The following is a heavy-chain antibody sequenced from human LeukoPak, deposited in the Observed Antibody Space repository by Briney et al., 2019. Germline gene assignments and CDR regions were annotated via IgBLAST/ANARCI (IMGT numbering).Heavy chain of an antibody. CDR1: GGTFSSYA. CDR2: IIPIFGTA. V-gene: IGHV1-69*05. CDR3: ARGSSGYYYEGDAFDI. Sequence: SVKVSCKASGGTFSSYAISWVRQAPGRGLEWMGGIIPIFGTANYAQKFQGRVTITTDESTSTAYMELSSLRSEDTAVYYCARGSSGYYYEGDAFDIWGQGTMVTVSS. D-gene: IGHD3-22*01. J-gene: IGHJ3*02.